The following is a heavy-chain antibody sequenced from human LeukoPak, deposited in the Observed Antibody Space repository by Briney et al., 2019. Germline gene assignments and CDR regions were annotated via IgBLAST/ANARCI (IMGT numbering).Heavy chain of an antibody. CDR1: GYTFNSYD. CDR2: ISVYNGNT. Sequence: ASVKVSCKTSGYTFNSYDISWVRQAPGQGLECMGWISVYNGNTNYAQKLQGRVTMTTDTSTSTAYMELRSLRSDDTAVYYCARSGGHGDYVDYWGQGTLVTVSS. V-gene: IGHV1-18*01. CDR3: ARSGGHGDYVDY. D-gene: IGHD6-25*01. J-gene: IGHJ4*02.